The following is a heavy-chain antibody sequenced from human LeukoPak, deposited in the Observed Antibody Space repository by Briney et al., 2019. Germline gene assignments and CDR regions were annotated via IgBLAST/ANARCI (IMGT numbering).Heavy chain of an antibody. CDR3: AKDLHGGIYYVMFDY. D-gene: IGHD1-26*01. Sequence: PGGSLRLSCAASGFTFSSYSMNWVRQAPGKGLEWVSVISGTGGSISYADSVKGRFTISRDNSRNTLYLQMNSLRAEDTAVYYCAKDLHGGIYYVMFDYWGQGTLVTVSS. CDR1: GFTFSSYS. J-gene: IGHJ4*02. V-gene: IGHV3-23*01. CDR2: ISGTGGSI.